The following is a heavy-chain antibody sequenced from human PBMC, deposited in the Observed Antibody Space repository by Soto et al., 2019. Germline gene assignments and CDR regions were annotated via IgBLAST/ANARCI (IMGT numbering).Heavy chain of an antibody. J-gene: IGHJ6*02. V-gene: IGHV3-30*18. Sequence: GGSLRLSCEASGFAFDTYGMHWVRQAPGKGLEWVAVISYDGSNKYYADSVKGRSTISRDNSKNTLYLQMNSLRAEDTAVYYCAKDRNKRLQVAYYYYGMDVWGQGTTVTVSS. D-gene: IGHD1-1*01. CDR1: GFAFDTYG. CDR3: AKDRNKRLQVAYYYYGMDV. CDR2: ISYDGSNK.